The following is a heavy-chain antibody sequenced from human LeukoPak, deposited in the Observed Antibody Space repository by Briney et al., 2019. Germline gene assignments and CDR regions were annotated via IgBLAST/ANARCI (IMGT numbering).Heavy chain of an antibody. CDR2: VNSRGSA. CDR1: GFTFSSYS. V-gene: IGHV4-34*01. CDR3: ARDAFCLNGVCYSGRYDY. J-gene: IGHJ4*02. Sequence: PGGSLRLSCAASGFTFSSYSMNWVRQAPGKGMEWIGEVNSRGSANYNPSLTSRVTISVDTSKNQFSLRLTSVTAADAGVYYCARDAFCLNGVCYSGRYDYWGQGILVSVSS. D-gene: IGHD2-21*02.